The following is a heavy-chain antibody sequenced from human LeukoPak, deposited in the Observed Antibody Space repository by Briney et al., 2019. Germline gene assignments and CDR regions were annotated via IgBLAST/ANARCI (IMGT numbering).Heavy chain of an antibody. CDR3: AKSTRAVMAMMDV. CDR1: GFTFSSYF. V-gene: IGHV3-30*04. D-gene: IGHD3-16*01. CDR2: ISHDGINK. J-gene: IGHJ6*04. Sequence: PGGSLRLSCAASGFTFSSYFMHWVRQAPGKGLEWVAVISHDGINKYYADSVKGRFTISRDNSKYTLYLQMNSLRAEDTAVYFCAKSTRAVMAMMDVWGKGTTVTVSS.